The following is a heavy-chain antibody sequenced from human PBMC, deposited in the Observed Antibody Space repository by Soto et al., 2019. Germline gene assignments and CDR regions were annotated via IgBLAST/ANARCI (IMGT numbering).Heavy chain of an antibody. CDR3: AREVGRDYYGSGSYYTDKAFDI. D-gene: IGHD3-10*01. J-gene: IGHJ3*02. V-gene: IGHV1-2*04. Sequence: ASVKVSCKASGYTFTSYAIHWVRQAPGQRLEWMGWINPNSGGTNYAQKFQGWVTMTRDTSISTAYMELSRLRSDDTAVYYCAREVGRDYYGSGSYYTDKAFDIWGQGTMVTVSS. CDR2: INPNSGGT. CDR1: GYTFTSYA.